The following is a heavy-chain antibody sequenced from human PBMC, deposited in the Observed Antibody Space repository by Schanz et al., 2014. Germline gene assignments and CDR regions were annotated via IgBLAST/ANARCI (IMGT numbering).Heavy chain of an antibody. J-gene: IGHJ6*02. Sequence: VQLVESGGGVVQPGRSLRLSCAGSGFTFSNYAIHWVRQAPGKGLEWVGVISSDGNQQYYVDSVRGRFTMSRDNSKNTVYLRMNGPRIEDTAVYYCARDIKKQLVDSKDYYYGMDVWGQGTTVTVSS. CDR1: GFTFSNYA. D-gene: IGHD6-13*01. V-gene: IGHV3-30*04. CDR3: ARDIKKQLVDSKDYYYGMDV. CDR2: ISSDGNQQ.